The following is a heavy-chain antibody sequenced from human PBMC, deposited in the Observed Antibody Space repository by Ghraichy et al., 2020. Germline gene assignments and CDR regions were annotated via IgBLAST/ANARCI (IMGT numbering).Heavy chain of an antibody. J-gene: IGHJ5*02. CDR2: IWYDGTNK. V-gene: IGHV3-33*01. CDR3: ARAESPYISGFPGT. D-gene: IGHD6-19*01. Sequence: GGSLRLSCTASGFTFSNYAIHWVRQAPGKGLDWVAVIWYDGTNKYYADSVKGRFTISRDNSKNTLYLQMDSLRAEDTAVYYCARAESPYISGFPGTWGRGTLVTVSS. CDR1: GFTFSNYA.